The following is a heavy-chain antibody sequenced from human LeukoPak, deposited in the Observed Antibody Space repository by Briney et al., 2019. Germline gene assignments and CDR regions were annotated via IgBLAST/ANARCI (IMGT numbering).Heavy chain of an antibody. Sequence: ASVKVSCKASGYTFTSYGISWVRLAPGQGLEWVGWISAYNGNTNYAQKLQGRVTMTTDTSTSTAYMELRSLRSDDTAVYYCARELWFGESSGFDYWGQGTLVTVSS. CDR3: ARELWFGESSGFDY. V-gene: IGHV1-18*01. D-gene: IGHD3-10*01. CDR1: GYTFTSYG. J-gene: IGHJ4*02. CDR2: ISAYNGNT.